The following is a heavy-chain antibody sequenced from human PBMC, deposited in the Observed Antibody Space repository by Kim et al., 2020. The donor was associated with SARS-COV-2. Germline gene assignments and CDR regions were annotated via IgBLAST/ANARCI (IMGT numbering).Heavy chain of an antibody. D-gene: IGHD1-1*01. CDR1: GASITSYH. J-gene: IGHJ2*01. Sequence: SETLSLTCTVSGASITSYHWSWIRQSPGKRLEWIGYIFYSDTPSYNPSLKSRVTISVDTSKNQFSLKLSSVTAADTAVYYCGRPYPTRTWYFDIWCRGT. CDR2: IFYSDTP. CDR3: GRPYPTRTWYFDI. V-gene: IGHV4-59*08.